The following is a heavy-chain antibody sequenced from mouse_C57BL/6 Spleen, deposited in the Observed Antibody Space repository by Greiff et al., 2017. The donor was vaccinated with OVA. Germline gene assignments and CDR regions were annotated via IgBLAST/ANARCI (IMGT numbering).Heavy chain of an antibody. D-gene: IGHD6-2*01. CDR1: GFTFSSYA. J-gene: IGHJ2*01. CDR2: ISDGGSYT. V-gene: IGHV5-4*01. CDR3: ARDSLSGAFDY. Sequence: DVMLVESGGGLVKPGGSLKLSCAASGFTFSSYAMSWVRQTPEKRLEWVKTISDGGSYTYYPDNVKGRFTISRDNAKNNLYLQMSHLKSEDTAMYYCARDSLSGAFDYWGQGTTLTVSS.